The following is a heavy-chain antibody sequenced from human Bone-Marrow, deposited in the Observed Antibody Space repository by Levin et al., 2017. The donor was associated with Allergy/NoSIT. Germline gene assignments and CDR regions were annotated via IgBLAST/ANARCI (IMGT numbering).Heavy chain of an antibody. CDR1: GGSISSSYW. D-gene: IGHD6-19*01. V-gene: IGHV4-4*02. Sequence: SETLSLTCAVSGGSISSSYWWSWVRQPPGKGLEWIGEIYHSGSPNYNPSLKSRVTISVDKSKNQFSLKLSSVTAADTAVYYCASGIAVAANSFDCWGQGTLVTVSS. J-gene: IGHJ4*02. CDR3: ASGIAVAANSFDC. CDR2: IYHSGSP.